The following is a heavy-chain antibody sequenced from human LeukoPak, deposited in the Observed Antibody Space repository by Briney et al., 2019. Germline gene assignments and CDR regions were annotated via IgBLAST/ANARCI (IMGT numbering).Heavy chain of an antibody. D-gene: IGHD3-22*01. CDR3: ARDVDSGGHYSKFDS. CDR2: IWYDGRRK. Sequence: GRSLRLSCAASGSTFSSYGIHWVRQAPGKGLEWVSVIWYDGRRKYYADSVKGRFTISRDNSKNTVYLQMDSLRAEDTAVYYCARDVDSGGHYSKFDSWGQGTLVTVSS. J-gene: IGHJ4*02. V-gene: IGHV3-33*01. CDR1: GSTFSSYG.